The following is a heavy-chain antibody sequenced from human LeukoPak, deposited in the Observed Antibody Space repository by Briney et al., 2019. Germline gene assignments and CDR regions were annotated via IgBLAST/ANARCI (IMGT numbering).Heavy chain of an antibody. Sequence: GRSLRLSCAASGFTFDDYAMHWVRQAPGKGLEWVSGISWNSGSIGYADSVKGRFTISRDNAKNTLYLQMNSLRAEDTAVYYCTTDRRYYDFWSGYYISEDFDYWGQGTLVTVSS. CDR2: ISWNSGSI. D-gene: IGHD3-3*01. CDR1: GFTFDDYA. J-gene: IGHJ4*02. V-gene: IGHV3-9*01. CDR3: TTDRRYYDFWSGYYISEDFDY.